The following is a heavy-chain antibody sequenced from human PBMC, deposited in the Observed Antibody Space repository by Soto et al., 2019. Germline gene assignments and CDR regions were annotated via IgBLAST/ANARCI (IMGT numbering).Heavy chain of an antibody. CDR1: GGSISSNNW. CDR2: IYHSGST. V-gene: IGHV4-4*02. J-gene: IGHJ5*02. D-gene: IGHD5-12*01. Sequence: QVQLQESGPGLVKTSGTLSLTCAVSGGSISSNNWWSWVRQPPGKGLEWIGDIYHSGSTNYNPSLKSRVTISVYKSKNQFSLKLSSVTAADTAVYYCARGGVATISGFDPWGQGTLVTVSS. CDR3: ARGGVATISGFDP.